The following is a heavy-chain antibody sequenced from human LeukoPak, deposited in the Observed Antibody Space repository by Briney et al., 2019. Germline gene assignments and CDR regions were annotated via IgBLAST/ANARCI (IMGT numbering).Heavy chain of an antibody. Sequence: EPGGSLRLSCAASGFTFSSYSLNWVRQAPGKGLEWVSCISGISSYYADSVKGRFTISRDNAKNSLYLQMNSLRAEDTAVYYCARDVYGSGSYYIDYWGQGTLVTVSS. CDR3: ARDVYGSGSYYIDY. CDR1: GFTFSSYS. D-gene: IGHD3-10*01. J-gene: IGHJ4*02. V-gene: IGHV3-21*01. CDR2: ISGISSY.